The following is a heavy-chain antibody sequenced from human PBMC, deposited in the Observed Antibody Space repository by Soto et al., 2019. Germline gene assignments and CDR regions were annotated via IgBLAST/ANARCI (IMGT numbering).Heavy chain of an antibody. CDR1: GGSISSGDYY. CDR3: ARNSRGSGYFSHYYYYGMDV. CDR2: IYYSGST. Sequence: PSETLSLTCTVSGGSISSGDYYWSWIRQPPGKGLEWIGYIYYSGSTYYNPSLKSRVTISVDTSKNQFSLKLSSVTAADTAVYYCARNSRGSGYFSHYYYYGMDVWGQGTTVTSP. D-gene: IGHD3-22*01. J-gene: IGHJ6*02. V-gene: IGHV4-30-4*01.